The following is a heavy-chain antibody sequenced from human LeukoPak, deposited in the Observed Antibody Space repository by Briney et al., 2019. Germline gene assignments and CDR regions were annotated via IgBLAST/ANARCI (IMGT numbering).Heavy chain of an antibody. V-gene: IGHV3-48*04. J-gene: IGHJ4*02. CDR3: ARVAGDGYNYYFGY. D-gene: IGHD5-24*01. Sequence: GGSLRLSCGASGFTFSSYWMAWVRQAPGKGLEWVSYISSSGSTIYYADSVKGRFTISRDNAKNSLYLQMNSLRAEDTAVYYCARVAGDGYNYYFGYWGQGTLVTVSS. CDR1: GFTFSSYW. CDR2: ISSSGSTI.